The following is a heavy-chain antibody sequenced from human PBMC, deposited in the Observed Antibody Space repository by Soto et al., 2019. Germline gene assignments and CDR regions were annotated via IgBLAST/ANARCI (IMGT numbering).Heavy chain of an antibody. D-gene: IGHD3-10*01. V-gene: IGHV1-2*02. CDR2: IGPASGDT. CDR1: GYTFTGHY. J-gene: IGHJ4*01. Sequence: ASLKVSCKASGYTFTGHYIHWVRQAPGQGPEWMGEIGPASGDTRYAQKFQGRVTMTRDTSITTVYMELNNLSPDDTAVYYCGRGRSGQLVVLYWGPGTPVTVSS. CDR3: GRGRSGQLVVLY.